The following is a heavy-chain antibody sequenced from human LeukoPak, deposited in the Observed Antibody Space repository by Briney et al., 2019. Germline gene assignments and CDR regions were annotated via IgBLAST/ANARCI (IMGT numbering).Heavy chain of an antibody. D-gene: IGHD5-18*01. J-gene: IGHJ6*03. V-gene: IGHV4-59*01. CDR1: GGSIRSYY. Sequence: ASETLSLTCTVSGGSIRSYYWSWLRQPPGKGLEWIGYMYYSGSTSYNPSLKSRVTISVDTSKNQFSLKLSSVTAADTAVYYCASGAYSFYYMDVWGKGTTVTISS. CDR2: MYYSGST. CDR3: ASGAYSFYYMDV.